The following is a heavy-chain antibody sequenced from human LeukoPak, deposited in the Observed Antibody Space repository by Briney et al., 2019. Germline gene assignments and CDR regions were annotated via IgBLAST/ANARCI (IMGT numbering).Heavy chain of an antibody. J-gene: IGHJ3*02. V-gene: IGHV3-23*01. CDR3: ARAVRDYGDYAAGGAFDI. CDR2: IIGGGGST. CDR1: GFPFSSHG. Sequence: GGSLRLSCAASGFPFSSHGMSWVRQAPGKGLEWVSGIIGGGGSTYYADSVKGRFTISGDNSRNTLFLQMNSLRAEDTAVYYCARAVRDYGDYAAGGAFDIWGQGTMVTVSS. D-gene: IGHD4-17*01.